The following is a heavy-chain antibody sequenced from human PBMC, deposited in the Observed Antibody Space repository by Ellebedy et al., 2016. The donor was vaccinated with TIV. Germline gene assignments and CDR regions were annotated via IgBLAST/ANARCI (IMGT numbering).Heavy chain of an antibody. CDR1: GGTFSKYA. J-gene: IGHJ4*02. D-gene: IGHD3-22*01. Sequence: SVKVSCKASGGTFSKYAINWVRQAPGQGLEWMGGIMPIFRTPKYAQNFQGRVTITADESTSTAYMQISSLRSEDTAIYYCAGNDDYDNSGYLYWGQGTRVTVS. CDR3: AGNDDYDNSGYLY. V-gene: IGHV1-69*13. CDR2: IMPIFRTP.